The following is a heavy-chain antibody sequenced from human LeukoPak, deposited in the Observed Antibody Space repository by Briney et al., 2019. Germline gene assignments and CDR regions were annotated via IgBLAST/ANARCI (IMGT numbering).Heavy chain of an antibody. CDR3: ARVRGGAAADRLRLDY. J-gene: IGHJ4*02. CDR1: GGSFSGYY. D-gene: IGHD6-13*01. Sequence: SETLSLTCAAYGGSFSGYYWSWIRQPPGKGLEWIGEINHSGSTNYNPSLKSRVTISVDTSKNQFSLKLSSVTAADTAVYYCARVRGGAAADRLRLDYWGQGTLVTVSS. CDR2: INHSGST. V-gene: IGHV4-34*01.